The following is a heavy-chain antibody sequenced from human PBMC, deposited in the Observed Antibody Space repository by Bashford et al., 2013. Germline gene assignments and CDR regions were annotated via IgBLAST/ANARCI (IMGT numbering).Heavy chain of an antibody. V-gene: IGHV4-31*03. CDR2: IYYSGST. J-gene: IGHJ4*02. CDR3: AREAVAGSLDY. D-gene: IGHD6-19*01. Sequence: SETLSLTCTVSGGSMSSGGYYWSWIRQHPGQSLEWIGYIYYSGSTNYNPSLKSRVTISVDTSKNQFSLKLSSVTAADTAVYYCAREAVAGSLDYVGPGNPGHRLL. CDR1: GGSMSSGGYY.